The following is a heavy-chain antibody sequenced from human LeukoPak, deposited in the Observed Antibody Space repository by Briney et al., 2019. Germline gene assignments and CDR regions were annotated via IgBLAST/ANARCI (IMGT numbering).Heavy chain of an antibody. D-gene: IGHD2-2*01. V-gene: IGHV4-39*01. J-gene: IGHJ4*02. CDR3: ARGPARYCSSTSCYPGSLDY. CDR2: IYYSGST. CDR1: GGSISSSSYY. Sequence: PSETLSLTCTVSGGSISSSSYYWGWIRQPPGKGLEWIGTIYYSGSTYYNPSLKSRVTISVDTSKNQFSLKLSSVTAADTAVYYCARGPARYCSSTSCYPGSLDYWGQGTLVTVSS.